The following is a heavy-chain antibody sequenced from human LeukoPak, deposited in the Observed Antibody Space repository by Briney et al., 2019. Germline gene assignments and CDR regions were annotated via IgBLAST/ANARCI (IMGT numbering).Heavy chain of an antibody. CDR3: ARAKLGWGAFDI. Sequence: PSQTLSLTCAVSGGSISSGGYSWSWIRQPPGKGLEWIGYIYHSGSTYYNPSLKSRVTISVDRSKNQFSLKLSSVTAADTAVYYCARAKLGWGAFDIWGQGTMVTVSS. V-gene: IGHV4-30-2*01. D-gene: IGHD7-27*01. CDR2: IYHSGST. J-gene: IGHJ3*02. CDR1: GGSISSGGYS.